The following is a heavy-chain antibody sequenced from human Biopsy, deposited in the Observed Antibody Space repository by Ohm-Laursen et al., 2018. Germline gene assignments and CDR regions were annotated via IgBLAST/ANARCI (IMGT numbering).Heavy chain of an antibody. CDR2: FYSSGSS. Sequence: SDTLSLTCAVFGFSISSGHYWAWIRQPAGKGLEWIGRFYSSGSSSYNPSLKSRVTMSIDASMNQFSLKLTSVTAADTAVYYCAKARTLDTAIDFDYWGQGTLVTVSS. CDR3: AKARTLDTAIDFDY. D-gene: IGHD5-18*01. J-gene: IGHJ4*02. CDR1: GFSISSGHY. V-gene: IGHV4-4*07.